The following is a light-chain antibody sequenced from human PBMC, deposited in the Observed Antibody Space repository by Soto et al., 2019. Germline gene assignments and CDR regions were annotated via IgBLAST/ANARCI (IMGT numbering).Light chain of an antibody. Sequence: DIQVTQSPSAMSAAVGDRVTITCRTSQDISNRLGWFQQRPGKAPKRLISSASTLETGVPSRFSGTGSGTEFTLTISSLQPEDFATYYCQQLNSYPLTFGGGTKVDIK. CDR3: QQLNSYPLT. J-gene: IGKJ4*01. CDR1: QDISNR. V-gene: IGKV1-17*03. CDR2: SAS.